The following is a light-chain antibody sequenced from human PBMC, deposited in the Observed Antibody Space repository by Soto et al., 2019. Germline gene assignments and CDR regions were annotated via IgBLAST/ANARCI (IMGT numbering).Light chain of an antibody. CDR2: EVS. J-gene: IGLJ1*01. V-gene: IGLV2-14*01. Sequence: QSALTQPASVSGSPGQSITISCTGTSSDVGGYNYVSWYQQHPGKAPKLMIYEVSNRPSGVSNRFSGSKSGNTASLTISGLQDEDEVDYFCSSYTSSSIDYVFGTGTKLTVL. CDR1: SSDVGGYNY. CDR3: SSYTSSSIDYV.